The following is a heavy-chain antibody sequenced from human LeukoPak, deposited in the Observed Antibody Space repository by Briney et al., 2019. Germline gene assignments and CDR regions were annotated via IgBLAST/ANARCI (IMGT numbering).Heavy chain of an antibody. V-gene: IGHV1-2*02. CDR3: ARDAFGGDSFET. D-gene: IGHD3-10*01. CDR2: IYAKTGAT. J-gene: IGHJ3*02. Sequence: GASVKVSCKASGYTFTDNYIHWVRQAPGQGLEWLGWIYAKTGATKNAQKFQGRVTMARDTSINTAYMDLDSLNSDDTAVYYCARDAFGGDSFETWGQGTMVTVSS. CDR1: GYTFTDNY.